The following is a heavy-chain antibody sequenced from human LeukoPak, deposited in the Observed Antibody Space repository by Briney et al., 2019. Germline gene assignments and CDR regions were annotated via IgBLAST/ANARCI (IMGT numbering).Heavy chain of an antibody. D-gene: IGHD2-2*01. CDR3: ARGRLGCSSTSCYAEFDP. Sequence: PSETLSLTCTVSGYSISSGHYWGWIQQPPGKGLEWIGSMYHSGSTYYNPPLKSRVTISEDTSKNQFSLKLRSVTAADTAVYYCARGRLGCSSTSCYAEFDPWGQGTLVTVSS. J-gene: IGHJ5*02. CDR1: GYSISSGHY. V-gene: IGHV4-38-2*02. CDR2: MYHSGST.